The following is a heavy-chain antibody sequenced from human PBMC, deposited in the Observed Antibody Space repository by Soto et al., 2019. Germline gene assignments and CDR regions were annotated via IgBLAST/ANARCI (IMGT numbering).Heavy chain of an antibody. J-gene: IGHJ6*02. D-gene: IGHD3-10*01. CDR2: IIPISGTA. V-gene: IGHV1-69*01. CDR1: GGTFSSYA. CDR3: ASAGMVRGVIIGMAV. Sequence: QVQLVQSGAEVKKPGSSVKVSCKASGGTFSSYAISWVRQAPGQGLEWMGGIIPISGTANYAQKFQGRVTTTADESTSTASRGLRSLRSEDTAVYYCASAGMVRGVIIGMAVWGQGTTVTFSS.